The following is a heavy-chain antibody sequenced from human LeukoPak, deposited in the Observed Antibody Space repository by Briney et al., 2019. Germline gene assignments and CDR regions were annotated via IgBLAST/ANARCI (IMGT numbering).Heavy chain of an antibody. J-gene: IGHJ4*02. CDR3: ARGDYRYSGYDYYFDY. Sequence: PGGSLRLSCAASGFTFSSYGMNWVRQAPGKGLEWVSAISGNGGSTYYADSVKGRFTISRDNSKNTLYLLINSLRAEDTALYYCARGDYRYSGYDYYFDYWGQGTLVTVSS. D-gene: IGHD5-12*01. CDR1: GFTFSSYG. V-gene: IGHV3-23*01. CDR2: ISGNGGST.